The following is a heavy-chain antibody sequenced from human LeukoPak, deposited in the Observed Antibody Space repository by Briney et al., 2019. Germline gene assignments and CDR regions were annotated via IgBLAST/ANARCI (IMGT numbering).Heavy chain of an antibody. V-gene: IGHV4-39*07. CDR2: IYYSGST. D-gene: IGHD6-13*01. Sequence: SETLSLTCSVSGDSISGSSYYWGWIRQPPGKGLEWIGSIYYSGSTYYNPSLKSRVTISVDTSKNQFSLKLSSVTAADTAVYYCARRGSRWYWYFDLWGRGTLVTVSS. CDR3: ARRGSRWYWYFDL. CDR1: GDSISGSSYY. J-gene: IGHJ2*01.